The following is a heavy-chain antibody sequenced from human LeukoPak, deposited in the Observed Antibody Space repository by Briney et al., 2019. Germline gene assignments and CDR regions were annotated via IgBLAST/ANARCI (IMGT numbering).Heavy chain of an antibody. CDR3: ARGVRYYYGSGSYSTPQGYYYYGMDV. CDR2: INPSGGST. D-gene: IGHD3-10*01. CDR1: GYTFTSYY. J-gene: IGHJ6*02. Sequence: GASVKVSCKASGYTFTSYYMHWVRQAPGQGLEWMGIINPSGGSTSYAQKFQGRVTITADKSTSTAYMELSSLRSEDTAVYYCARGVRYYYGSGSYSTPQGYYYYGMDVWGQGTTVTVSS. V-gene: IGHV1-46*01.